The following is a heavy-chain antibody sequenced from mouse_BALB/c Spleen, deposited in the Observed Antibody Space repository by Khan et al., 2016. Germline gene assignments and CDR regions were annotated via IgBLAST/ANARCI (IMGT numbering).Heavy chain of an antibody. V-gene: IGHV9-3*02. CDR1: EYTFTNYG. D-gene: IGHD2-13*01. CDR2: INTNTGDP. Sequence: QIQLVQSGPELKKPGATVKISCKASEYTFTNYGMNWVKQAPGKGLKWMGWINTNTGDPTYAEEFKGRFAFSLEASSSTAYLQINILKNEDSATFYCAVEGDYSNYAMDDGGQGTTVTVSS. J-gene: IGHJ4*01. CDR3: AVEGDYSNYAMDD.